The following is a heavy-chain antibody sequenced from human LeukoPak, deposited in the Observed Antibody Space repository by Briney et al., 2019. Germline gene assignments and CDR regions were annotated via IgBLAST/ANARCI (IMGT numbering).Heavy chain of an antibody. Sequence: SETLSLTCAVDGGSFSAYYWSWIRQPPGKGLEWIGEINHSGSTNYNPSLKGRVTISVDTSKNQFSLKLSSVATADTAVYYCARHVLMMRGSRRYYYYYMDVWGKGTTVTISS. CDR1: GGSFSAYY. D-gene: IGHD3-10*02. J-gene: IGHJ6*03. CDR2: INHSGST. V-gene: IGHV4-34*01. CDR3: ARHVLMMRGSRRYYYYYMDV.